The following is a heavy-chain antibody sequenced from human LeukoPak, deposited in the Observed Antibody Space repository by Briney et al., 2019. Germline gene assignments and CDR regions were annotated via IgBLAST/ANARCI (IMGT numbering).Heavy chain of an antibody. D-gene: IGHD2-2*01. CDR1: GYTFTSYG. CDR2: ISAYNVNT. Sequence: ASVKVSCKASGYTFTSYGISWVRQAPGQGLEWMGWISAYNVNTDYAQKFQGRVTITADESTSTAYMELSSLRSEDTAVYYCARGVVVPAADDGARGPYYYYYYMDVWGKGTTVTVSS. CDR3: ARGVVVPAADDGARGPYYYYYYMDV. J-gene: IGHJ6*03. V-gene: IGHV1-18*01.